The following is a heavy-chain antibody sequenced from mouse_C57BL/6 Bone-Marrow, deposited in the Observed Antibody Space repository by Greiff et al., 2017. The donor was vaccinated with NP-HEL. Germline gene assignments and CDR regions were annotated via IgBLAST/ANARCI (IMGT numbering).Heavy chain of an antibody. CDR3: ARTAPSYGSSYRYFDV. D-gene: IGHD1-1*01. CDR2: ICSGGST. Sequence: QVQLQQSGPGLVQPSQSLSITCTVSGFSLTSYGVHWVRQSPGKGLEWLGVICSGGSTDYNAAFISRLSISKDNSKSQVFFNMNSLQADDTAIYYCARTAPSYGSSYRYFDVWGTGTTVTVSS. J-gene: IGHJ1*03. V-gene: IGHV2-2*01. CDR1: GFSLTSYG.